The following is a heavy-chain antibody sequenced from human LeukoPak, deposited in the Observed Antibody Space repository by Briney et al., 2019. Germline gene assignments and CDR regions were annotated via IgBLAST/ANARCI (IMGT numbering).Heavy chain of an antibody. J-gene: IGHJ4*02. D-gene: IGHD1-26*01. Sequence: PGRSLRLSCAASGFTFSSSSMNWVRQAPGKGLEWVSSISSSSSYIYFADSVKGRFTISRDNAKSSVYLQMNSLRAEDTAVYYCARAWASGSSAFDYWGQGTQVTVSS. CDR3: ARAWASGSSAFDY. CDR2: ISSSSSYI. CDR1: GFTFSSSS. V-gene: IGHV3-21*01.